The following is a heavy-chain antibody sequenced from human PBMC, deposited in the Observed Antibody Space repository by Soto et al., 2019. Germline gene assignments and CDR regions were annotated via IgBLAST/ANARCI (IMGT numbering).Heavy chain of an antibody. CDR1: GGSLSSYY. V-gene: IGHV4-59*08. CDR2: IYYSGST. D-gene: IGHD5-12*01. J-gene: IGHJ4*02. CDR3: ARRQWLDYFDY. Sequence: SETLSLTCPVSGGSLSSYYWSWIRQPPGKGLEWIGYIYYSGSTNYNPSLKSRVTISVDTSKNQFSLKLSSVTAADTAVYYCARRQWLDYFDYWGQGTLVTVSS.